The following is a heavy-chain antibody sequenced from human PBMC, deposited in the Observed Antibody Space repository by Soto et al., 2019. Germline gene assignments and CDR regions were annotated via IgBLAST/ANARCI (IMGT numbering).Heavy chain of an antibody. CDR2: INPNSGGT. V-gene: IGHV1-2*04. Sequence: DSVNVACKASGYNFTCYYMHWVRQAPGQGLEWMGWINPNSGGTNYAQKVQGWVTMTRDTSISTAYMELSRLRSDDTAVYYCAREGGSSGYYLDYYGMDVWGQGTTVTVS. CDR3: AREGGSSGYYLDYYGMDV. CDR1: GYNFTCYY. D-gene: IGHD3-22*01. J-gene: IGHJ6*02.